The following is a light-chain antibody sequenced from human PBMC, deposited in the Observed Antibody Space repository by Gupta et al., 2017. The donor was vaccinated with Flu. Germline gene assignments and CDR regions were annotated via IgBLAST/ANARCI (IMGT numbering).Light chain of an antibody. CDR2: AAS. CDR3: QQCYSNPPIT. Sequence: DRVTITCRASQGISSYLAWYQQKPGKAPKLLIYAASTLQSGVPSRFSGSGSGTDFTLTISSLQSEDFATYYCQQCYSNPPITFGGGTKVEIK. CDR1: QGISSY. V-gene: IGKV1-8*01. J-gene: IGKJ4*01.